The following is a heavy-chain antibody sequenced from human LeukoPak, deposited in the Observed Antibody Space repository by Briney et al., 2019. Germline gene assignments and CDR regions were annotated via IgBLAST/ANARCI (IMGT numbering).Heavy chain of an antibody. CDR2: FYYSGYT. D-gene: IGHD3-22*01. V-gene: IGHV4-39*02. CDR3: ARDPAEYYDISGYLYNWFDP. Sequence: LSETLSLTCTVSGGSITCSSCYWVWIRQPSGKGLEWIGSFYYSGYTYYNSSLKSRVTISVDTSENQFSLKMNSVTAADTAVYYCARDPAEYYDISGYLYNWFDPWGQGTLVTVSS. CDR1: GGSITCSSCY. J-gene: IGHJ5*02.